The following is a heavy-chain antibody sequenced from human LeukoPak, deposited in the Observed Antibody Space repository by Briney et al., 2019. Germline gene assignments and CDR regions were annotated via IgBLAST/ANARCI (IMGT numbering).Heavy chain of an antibody. V-gene: IGHV3-23*01. CDR3: AKAFGGEPRAYFDY. CDR2: ISGSGGST. J-gene: IGHJ4*02. Sequence: GGSLRLSCAASGFTFSSYAMSWIRQAPGKGLEWVSAISGSGGSTYYADSVKGRFTISRDNSKNTLYLQMNSLRAEDTAVYYCAKAFGGEPRAYFDYWGQGTLVTVSS. CDR1: GFTFSSYA. D-gene: IGHD3-10*01.